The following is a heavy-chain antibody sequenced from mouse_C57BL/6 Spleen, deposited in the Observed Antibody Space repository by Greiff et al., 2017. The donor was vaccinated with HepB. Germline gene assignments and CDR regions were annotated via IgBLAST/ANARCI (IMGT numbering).Heavy chain of an antibody. D-gene: IGHD2-10*02. CDR2: ISSGGDYT. V-gene: IGHV5-9-1*02. CDR3: TSRYGNYETAWFAY. CDR1: GFTFSSYA. J-gene: IGHJ3*01. Sequence: EVKLVESGEGLVKPGGSLKLSCAASGFTFSSYAMSWVRQTPEKRLEWVAYISSGGDYTYYADTVKGRFTISRDNARNTLYLQMSSLKSEDTAMYYCTSRYGNYETAWFAYWGQGTLVTVSA.